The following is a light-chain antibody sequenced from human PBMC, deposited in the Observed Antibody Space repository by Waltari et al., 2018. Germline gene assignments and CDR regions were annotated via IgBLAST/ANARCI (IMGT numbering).Light chain of an antibody. V-gene: IGKV2-30*01. CDR3: IQASHWPYT. J-gene: IGKJ2*01. CDR1: QSLVYSDGYTY. Sequence: DVVMTQSPLSLPVTLGQPASISCRSSQSLVYSDGYTYLNWFQQRSGQSPRRLIYRVSNRDSGVPDRFSGSGSGPDFTLKISRVEAEDVAIYFCIQASHWPYTFGQGTKLEI. CDR2: RVS.